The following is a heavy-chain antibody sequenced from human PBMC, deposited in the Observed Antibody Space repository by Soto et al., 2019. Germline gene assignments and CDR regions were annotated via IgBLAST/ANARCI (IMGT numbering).Heavy chain of an antibody. CDR3: ARAGLDDEVFDY. D-gene: IGHD1-1*01. CDR1: GYTFSRYV. Sequence: SVKVSCKASGYTFSRYVSRWVRQDPGQGLEWMGGIIPIFGTANYAQKFQGRVTITADESTSTAYMELSSLRSEDTSVYYCARAGLDDEVFDYWGQGTLVTVSS. J-gene: IGHJ4*02. V-gene: IGHV1-69*13. CDR2: IIPIFGTA.